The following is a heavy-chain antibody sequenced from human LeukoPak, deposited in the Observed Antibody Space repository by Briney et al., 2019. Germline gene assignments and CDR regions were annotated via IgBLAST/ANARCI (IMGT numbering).Heavy chain of an antibody. CDR3: AKGYSYGSGYAFDI. CDR1: GFTFSSSG. V-gene: IGHV3-33*06. Sequence: PGGSLRLSCAASGFTFSSSGMHWVRQAPGKGLERVAVIWYDGNNKYYTDSVKGRFTISRDNSKNTLYLQINSLRAEDTAVYYCAKGYSYGSGYAFDIWGQGTMVTVSS. J-gene: IGHJ3*02. D-gene: IGHD5-18*01. CDR2: IWYDGNNK.